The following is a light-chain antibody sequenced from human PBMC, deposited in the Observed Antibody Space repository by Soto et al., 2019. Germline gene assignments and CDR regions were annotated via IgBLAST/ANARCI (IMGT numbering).Light chain of an antibody. CDR1: SSNIGINT. CDR3: ATWDDSLDVHV. J-gene: IGLJ1*01. Sequence: QSVLTQAPAAAGSPGQTITISCSGGSSNIGINTVSWYEHLPGTAPRLLIYGNNQRPSGVPDRFSGSKSGTSASLAISGLQSEDEAHYYCATWDDSLDVHVFGTGTKVTVL. CDR2: GNN. V-gene: IGLV1-44*01.